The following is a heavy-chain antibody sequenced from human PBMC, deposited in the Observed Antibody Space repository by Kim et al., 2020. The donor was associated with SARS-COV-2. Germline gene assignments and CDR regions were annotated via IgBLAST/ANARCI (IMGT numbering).Heavy chain of an antibody. J-gene: IGHJ6*02. Sequence: GGSLRLSCAASGFTFSNFWMNWVRQAPGKGLEWVGRIKSKTDGGTTDYAAQVKGRFTISRDESKNTLYLQVNSLKTEDTAVYYCNTVYRLVDRGYYQDYGIDVWGEGTTVAVSS. CDR3: NTVYRLVDRGYYQDYGIDV. V-gene: IGHV3-15*01. D-gene: IGHD3-10*01. CDR2: IKSKTDGGTT. CDR1: GFTFSNFW.